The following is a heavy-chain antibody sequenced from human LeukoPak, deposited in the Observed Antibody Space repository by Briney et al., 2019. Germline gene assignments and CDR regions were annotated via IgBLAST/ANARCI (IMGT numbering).Heavy chain of an antibody. Sequence: ASVKVSCKTSGYTFTPYYIHWVRQAPGRGLEWMGWINSDSGDTNYAPKFQGRVTMTRDTSITTAYLELSGLRPDDTAIYYCARAETYWGQGTLITVSS. CDR3: ARAETY. CDR2: INSDSGDT. CDR1: GYTFTPYY. J-gene: IGHJ1*01. V-gene: IGHV1-2*02.